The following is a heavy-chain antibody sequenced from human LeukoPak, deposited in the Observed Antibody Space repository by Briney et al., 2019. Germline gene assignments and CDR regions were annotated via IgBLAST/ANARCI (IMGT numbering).Heavy chain of an antibody. J-gene: IGHJ3*02. CDR3: AVNSTKHTCDI. Sequence: SETLSLTSTVSGGSISTSYWSWIRQPAGKGLEWIGRIYTTGSTSYNPSLKSRVTISVDKSKNQFSLRLSSVTAADTAVYYCAVNSTKHTCDIWGQGTMVTVSS. D-gene: IGHD5/OR15-5a*01. CDR2: IYTTGST. V-gene: IGHV4-4*07. CDR1: GGSISTSY.